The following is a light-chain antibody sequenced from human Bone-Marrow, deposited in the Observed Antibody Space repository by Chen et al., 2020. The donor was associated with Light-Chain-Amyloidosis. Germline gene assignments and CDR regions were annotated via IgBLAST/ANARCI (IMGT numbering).Light chain of an antibody. CDR2: DDS. V-gene: IGLV3-21*02. CDR1: NIGSTS. Sequence: SYVLTQPSSVSVAPGQTATIACGGNNIGSTSVHWYQQTPGQAPLLVFYDDSDRPSGIPERWSGADSGNTATLTISRVDAGDEADDYCQVWDRSSDRPVFGGGTKLTVL. J-gene: IGLJ3*02. CDR3: QVWDRSSDRPV.